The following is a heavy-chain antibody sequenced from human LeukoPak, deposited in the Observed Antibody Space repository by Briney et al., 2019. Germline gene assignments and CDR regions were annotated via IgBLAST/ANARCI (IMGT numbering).Heavy chain of an antibody. CDR3: ARSMASGNWFDP. CDR2: VYYTGST. CDR1: GGSISNYY. D-gene: IGHD3-10*01. Sequence: SETLSLTCPVSGGSISNYYYWTWIRQPPGKGLEWIGYVYYTGSTNFNPSLKSRVTMSLDTSKNQFSLKLSSVTAADTAVYYCARSMASGNWFDPWGQGTLVTVSS. J-gene: IGHJ5*02. V-gene: IGHV4-59*01.